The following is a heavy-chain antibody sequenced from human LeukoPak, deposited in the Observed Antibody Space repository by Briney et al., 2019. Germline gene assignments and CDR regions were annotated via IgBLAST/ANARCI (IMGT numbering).Heavy chain of an antibody. Sequence: PGGSLRLSCAASRFTFSSYGMHWVRQAPGKGLEWVAFIRYDGSNKYYADSVKGRFTISRDNSKNTLYLQMNSLRAEDTAVYYCVKDVETYYYGSSGCVAMDVWGKGTTVTVSS. CDR3: VKDVETYYYGSSGCVAMDV. CDR2: IRYDGSNK. CDR1: RFTFSSYG. J-gene: IGHJ6*03. V-gene: IGHV3-30*02. D-gene: IGHD3-22*01.